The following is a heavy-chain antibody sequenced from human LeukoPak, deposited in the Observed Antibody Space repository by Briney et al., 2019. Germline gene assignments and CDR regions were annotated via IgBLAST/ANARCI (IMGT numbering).Heavy chain of an antibody. CDR2: IRYDGSNK. D-gene: IGHD3-9*01. CDR1: GFTFSSYG. Sequence: PGGSLRLSCAASGFTFSSYGMHWVRQAPGKGLEWVAFIRYDGSNKYYADSVKGRFTISRDNSKNTLYLQMNSLRAEDTAVYYCAKGSGILTGPIFYYYYMDVWGKGTTVTVSS. J-gene: IGHJ6*03. CDR3: AKGSGILTGPIFYYYYMDV. V-gene: IGHV3-30*02.